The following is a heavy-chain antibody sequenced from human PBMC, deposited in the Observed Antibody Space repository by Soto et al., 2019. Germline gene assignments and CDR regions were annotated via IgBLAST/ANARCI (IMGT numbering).Heavy chain of an antibody. J-gene: IGHJ6*02. CDR2: ISSISLYI. CDR1: GFTFSNYT. CDR3: ARANYDFGSGYSNYFGMDV. V-gene: IGHV3-21*01. Sequence: EVQLVESGGGLVKPGGSLRVSCAASGFTFSNYTMNWVRQAPGKGLEWVSAISSISLYIYYADSVKGRFTISRDNAKNSLYLQMNSLGAEETAVYYCARANYDFGSGYSNYFGMDVWGQGTTVTVSS. D-gene: IGHD3-3*01.